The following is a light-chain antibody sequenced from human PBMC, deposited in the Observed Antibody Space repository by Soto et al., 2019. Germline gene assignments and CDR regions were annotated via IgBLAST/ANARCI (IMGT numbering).Light chain of an antibody. Sequence: EIVLTQSPGTLSLSPGERATLSCRASQSVSSSYLAWYQQKPGQAPRLLIYGASSRATGIPDRFSGSGSGTDFTLTISRLEPEDAAVYYCQQDGSSPQPFGQGTKVEIK. CDR2: GAS. CDR1: QSVSSSY. CDR3: QQDGSSPQP. J-gene: IGKJ1*01. V-gene: IGKV3-20*01.